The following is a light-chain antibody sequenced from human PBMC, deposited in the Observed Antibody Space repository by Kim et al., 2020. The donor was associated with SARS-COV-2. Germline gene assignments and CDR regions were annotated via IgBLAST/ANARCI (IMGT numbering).Light chain of an antibody. CDR3: QQRYNWPPIT. J-gene: IGKJ5*01. CDR2: HAS. Sequence: SPGERATLSCRASQRVSTYLAWYQQKPGQAPRLLIYHASNRATGISDRFSGSGSGTDFTLTISSLEPEDFAVYYCQQRYNWPPITFGQGTRLEIK. V-gene: IGKV3-11*01. CDR1: QRVSTY.